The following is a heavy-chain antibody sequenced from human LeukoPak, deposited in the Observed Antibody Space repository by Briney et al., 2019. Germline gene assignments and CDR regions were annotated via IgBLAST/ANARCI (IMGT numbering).Heavy chain of an antibody. Sequence: GSLRLSCAASGFTFSSYAMSWVRQAPGKGLEWVSSISSSSSYIYYADSVKGRFTISRDNAKNSLYLQMNSLRAEDTAVYYCARDFESSRRLRHIDYWGQGTLVTVSS. CDR3: ARDFESSRRLRHIDY. D-gene: IGHD4-17*01. CDR1: GFTFSSYA. V-gene: IGHV3-21*01. CDR2: ISSSSSYI. J-gene: IGHJ4*02.